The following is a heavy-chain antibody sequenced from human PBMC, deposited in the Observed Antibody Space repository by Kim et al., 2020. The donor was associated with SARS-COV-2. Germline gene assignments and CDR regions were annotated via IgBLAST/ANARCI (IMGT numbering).Heavy chain of an antibody. V-gene: IGHV1-3*01. CDR3: ASLGYCSGGSCYGLDY. J-gene: IGHJ4*02. CDR2: INAGNGNT. Sequence: ASVKVSCKASGYTFTSYAMHWVRQAPGQRLEWMGWINAGNGNTKYSQKFQGRVTITRDTSASTAYMELSSLRSEDTAVYYCASLGYCSGGSCYGLDYWGQGTLVTVSS. CDR1: GYTFTSYA. D-gene: IGHD2-15*01.